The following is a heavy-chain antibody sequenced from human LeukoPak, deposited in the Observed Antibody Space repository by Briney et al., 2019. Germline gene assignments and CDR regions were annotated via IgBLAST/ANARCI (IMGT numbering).Heavy chain of an antibody. V-gene: IGHV3-30*18. CDR2: ISYDGSNK. Sequence: GRSLRLSCAASGFTFSSYGMHWVRQAPGKGLGWVAAISYDGSNKYYADSVKGRFTISRDNSKNTLYLQMNSLRAEDTAVYYCAKDSGGYTYVFDYWGQGTLVTVSS. D-gene: IGHD5-18*01. J-gene: IGHJ4*02. CDR3: AKDSGGYTYVFDY. CDR1: GFTFSSYG.